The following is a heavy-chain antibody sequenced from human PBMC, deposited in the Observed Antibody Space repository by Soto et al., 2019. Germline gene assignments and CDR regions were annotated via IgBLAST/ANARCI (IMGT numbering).Heavy chain of an antibody. V-gene: IGHV3-48*02. CDR1: GFTFSPYS. D-gene: IGHD3-3*01. Sequence: WGSLRLSCAVSGFTFSPYSISLFRHSPFKGLEWISYISSGGDTIYYADSVRGRFTVSRDNTKNSLYLQMDSLRDEDTAVYYCARDRSTIYGVVTPIDYWGQGTLVTVSS. J-gene: IGHJ4*02. CDR3: ARDRSTIYGVVTPIDY. CDR2: ISSGGDTI.